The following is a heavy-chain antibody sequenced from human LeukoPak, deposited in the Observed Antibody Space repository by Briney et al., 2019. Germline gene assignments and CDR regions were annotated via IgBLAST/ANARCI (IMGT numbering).Heavy chain of an antibody. J-gene: IGHJ4*02. D-gene: IGHD2-15*01. CDR1: GASLSDYY. CDR2: IYYSGST. V-gene: IGHV4-59*01. Sequence: SETLSLTCAVYGASLSDYYWSWIRQPPGKGLEWIGYIYYSGSTNYNPSLKSRVTISVDTSKNQFSLKLSSVTAADTAVYYCARRDCSGGSCYFDYWGQGTLVTVSS. CDR3: ARRDCSGGSCYFDY.